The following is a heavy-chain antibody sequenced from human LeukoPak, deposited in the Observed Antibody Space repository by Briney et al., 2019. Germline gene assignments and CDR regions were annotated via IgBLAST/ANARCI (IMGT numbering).Heavy chain of an antibody. D-gene: IGHD2-2*01. V-gene: IGHV3-7*01. Sequence: QPGGSLTLTCVASGFRFGRDWISWVRQAPGKGLEGVACVKQDGTEKNYVVSVGGRFPVSVANGKNSLYLQMNSLIAEQRTKCFCATLDSTKSVLWGRGTAVIVSS. CDR2: VKQDGTEK. CDR1: GFRFGRDW. J-gene: IGHJ1*01. CDR3: ATLDSTKSVL.